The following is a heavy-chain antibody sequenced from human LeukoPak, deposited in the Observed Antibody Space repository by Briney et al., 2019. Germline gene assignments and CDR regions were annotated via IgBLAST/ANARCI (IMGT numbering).Heavy chain of an antibody. Sequence: GSSVKVSCKASVGTFSSYAISWVRQARGQGREWRGGSTPIFGTANYAQELQGRVTTTADEYTRTASMELSSLRSEDKAVYYCAREGRITMVRDYWYFDLWGRGTLVTVSS. CDR1: VGTFSSYA. CDR3: AREGRITMVRDYWYFDL. V-gene: IGHV1-69*01. D-gene: IGHD3-10*01. CDR2: STPIFGTA. J-gene: IGHJ2*01.